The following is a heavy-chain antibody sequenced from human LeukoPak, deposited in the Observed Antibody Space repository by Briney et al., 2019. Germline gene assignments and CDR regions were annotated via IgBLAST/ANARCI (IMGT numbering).Heavy chain of an antibody. V-gene: IGHV4-59*02. CDR1: RGSVSSYY. CDR3: ASGSYSFYSFDY. D-gene: IGHD1-26*01. CDR2: IYYSWST. Sequence: SGTPSLTRTVCRGSVSSYYWSWIRQPPAKGLEWIGYIYYSWSTIHNPSLKSRVTISLDTSKNQFSLKLTSVTAADTAVYYGASGSYSFYSFDYWGQGTLITVSS. J-gene: IGHJ4*02.